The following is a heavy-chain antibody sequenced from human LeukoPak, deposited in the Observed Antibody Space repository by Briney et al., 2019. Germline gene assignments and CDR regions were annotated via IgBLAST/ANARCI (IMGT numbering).Heavy chain of an antibody. J-gene: IGHJ4*02. V-gene: IGHV1-2*02. CDR3: ARLNAPTKHDYGDYSLDY. D-gene: IGHD4-17*01. Sequence: GASVKVSCKASGYTFTGYYMHWVRQAPGQGLEWMGWINPNSGGTNYAQKFQGRVTMTRDTSISTAYMELSRLRSDDTAVYYCARLNAPTKHDYGDYSLDYWGQGTLVTVSS. CDR1: GYTFTGYY. CDR2: INPNSGGT.